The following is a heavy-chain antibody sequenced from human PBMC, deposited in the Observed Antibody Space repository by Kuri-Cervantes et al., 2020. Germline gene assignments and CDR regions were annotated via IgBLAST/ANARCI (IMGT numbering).Heavy chain of an antibody. CDR3: ARANWPTPGRPANWFDP. J-gene: IGHJ5*02. V-gene: IGHV7-4-1*02. Sequence: ASVKVSCKASGYTFTSYAMNWVRQAPGQGLEWMGWINTNTGNPTYAQGFTGRFVFSLDTSVSTAYLQISSLKAEDTAVYYCARANWPTPGRPANWFDPWGQGTLVTSPQ. D-gene: IGHD7-27*01. CDR1: GYTFTSYA. CDR2: INTNTGNP.